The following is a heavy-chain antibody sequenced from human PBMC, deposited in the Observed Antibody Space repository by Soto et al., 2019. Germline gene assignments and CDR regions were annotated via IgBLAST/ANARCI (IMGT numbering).Heavy chain of an antibody. J-gene: IGHJ4*02. Sequence: QVQLVQSGAEVREPGASVKVSCKASGYSFTSLDINWVRQNAGQGLEWMGWMQPSTGRTGYAQKFQGRVTMTRDTSINTAYMELTTLTSDDTAFYCCARGVSAGVDYWGQGTLVTVSS. D-gene: IGHD1-26*01. V-gene: IGHV1-8*01. CDR2: MQPSTGRT. CDR3: ARGVSAGVDY. CDR1: GYSFTSLD.